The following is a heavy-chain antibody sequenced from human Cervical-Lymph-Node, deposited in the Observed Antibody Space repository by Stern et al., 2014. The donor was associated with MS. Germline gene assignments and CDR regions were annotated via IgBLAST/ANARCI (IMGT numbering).Heavy chain of an antibody. D-gene: IGHD1-26*01. V-gene: IGHV1-58*01. CDR3: AADPLNSGSYYGDY. CDR2: IVVGSGNT. CDR1: GFTFTSSA. Sequence: QMQLVQSGPEVKKPGTSVKVSCKASGFTFTSSAVQWVRQARGQSLEWIGWIVVGSGNTNYAQKFQERVTITRDMSTSTAYMELSSLRSEDTAVYYCAADPLNSGSYYGDYWGQGTLVTVSS. J-gene: IGHJ4*02.